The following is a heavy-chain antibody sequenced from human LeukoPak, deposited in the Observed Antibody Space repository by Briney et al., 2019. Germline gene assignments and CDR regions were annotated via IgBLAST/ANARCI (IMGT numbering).Heavy chain of an antibody. Sequence: GGSLRLSCAASGFTLSSYGMHWVRQAPGKGLEWVAFIRYDGSNKYYADSVKGRFTISRDNSKNTLYLQMNSLRAEDTAVYYCAKDYYDSSGYYSPVFQHWGQGTLVTVSS. CDR3: AKDYYDSSGYYSPVFQH. CDR2: IRYDGSNK. V-gene: IGHV3-30*02. D-gene: IGHD3-22*01. J-gene: IGHJ1*01. CDR1: GFTLSSYG.